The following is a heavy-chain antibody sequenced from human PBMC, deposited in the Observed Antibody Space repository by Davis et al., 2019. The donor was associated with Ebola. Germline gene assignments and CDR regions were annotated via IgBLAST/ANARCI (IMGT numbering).Heavy chain of an antibody. Sequence: SLKISCAASGFTFDDYAMHWVRQAPGKGLEWVSGISWNSGSIGYADSVKGRFTISRDNAKNSLYLQMNSLRAEDTAVYYCAKDGGYCSSTSCYNFDYWGQGTLVTVSS. J-gene: IGHJ4*02. V-gene: IGHV3-9*01. CDR2: ISWNSGSI. D-gene: IGHD2-2*01. CDR3: AKDGGYCSSTSCYNFDY. CDR1: GFTFDDYA.